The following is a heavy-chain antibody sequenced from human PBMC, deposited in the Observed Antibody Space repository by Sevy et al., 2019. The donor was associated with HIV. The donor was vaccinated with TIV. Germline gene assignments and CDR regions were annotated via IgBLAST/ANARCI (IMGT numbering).Heavy chain of an antibody. CDR1: GFIFTSNY. CDR2: IHCGGTT. D-gene: IGHD1-7*01. J-gene: IGHJ4*02. V-gene: IGHV3-53*01. CDR3: ARTPIGNYVDYFDY. Sequence: GGSLRLSCAASGFIFTSNYMSWVRQAPGKGLEWVSVIHCGGTTQYADSVKGRFTISRDNSKNTLYLQMNTLRAEDTAVYYCARTPIGNYVDYFDYWGQGTLVTVSS.